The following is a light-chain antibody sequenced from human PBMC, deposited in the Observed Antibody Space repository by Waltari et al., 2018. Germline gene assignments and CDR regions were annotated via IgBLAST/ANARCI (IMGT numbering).Light chain of an antibody. CDR2: EVS. CDR1: SSDVGSYNL. Sequence: QSALTQPASVSGSPGQSITISCTGTSSDVGSYNLVSWYQQHPGKAPKLMIYEVSKRPSGVSNRFSGSKSGNTASLRISGLQAEDEADYYCCSYAGSSYVVFGGGTKLTVL. CDR3: CSYAGSSYVV. J-gene: IGLJ2*01. V-gene: IGLV2-23*02.